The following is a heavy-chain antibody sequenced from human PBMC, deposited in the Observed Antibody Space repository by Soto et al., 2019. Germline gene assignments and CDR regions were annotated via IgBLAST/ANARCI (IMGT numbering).Heavy chain of an antibody. Sequence: QVQLVESGGGVVQPGRSLRLSCAASGFTFSSYAMHWVRQAPGKGLEWVAVISYDGSNKYYADSVKGRFTISRDNSKNRXYLQMNSLRAEDTAVYYCARDRGPPPVMGVDAFDIWGQGTMVTVSS. CDR2: ISYDGSNK. V-gene: IGHV3-30-3*01. J-gene: IGHJ3*02. CDR3: ARDRGPPPVMGVDAFDI. CDR1: GFTFSSYA. D-gene: IGHD3-10*01.